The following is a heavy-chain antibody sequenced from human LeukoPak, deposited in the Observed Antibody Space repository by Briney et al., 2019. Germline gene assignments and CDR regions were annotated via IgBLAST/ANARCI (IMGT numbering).Heavy chain of an antibody. V-gene: IGHV3-74*01. CDR1: GFTFSSYW. CDR2: INSDGSST. Sequence: PGGSLRLSCVVSGFTFSSYWIHWVRQAPGKGLVWVSRINSDGSSTNYADSVKGRFTISRDNAKNTLYLQMNSLRAEDTAVYYCARGYRGRDSSVGFDQWGQGTLVTVSS. CDR3: ARGYRGRDSSVGFDQ. J-gene: IGHJ4*02. D-gene: IGHD3-16*01.